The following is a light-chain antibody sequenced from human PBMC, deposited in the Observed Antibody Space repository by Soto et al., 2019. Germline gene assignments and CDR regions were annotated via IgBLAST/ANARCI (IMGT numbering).Light chain of an antibody. J-gene: IGKJ1*01. Sequence: DIQMTQSPSTLSASVGDRVTITCRASQSISSWLAWYQQKPGKAPKLLIYDASSLESGVPSRVSGSGSGTEFTLTISSLQPDDFATYYCQQYNSYPSTFGQGTKVDIK. CDR2: DAS. CDR1: QSISSW. CDR3: QQYNSYPST. V-gene: IGKV1-5*01.